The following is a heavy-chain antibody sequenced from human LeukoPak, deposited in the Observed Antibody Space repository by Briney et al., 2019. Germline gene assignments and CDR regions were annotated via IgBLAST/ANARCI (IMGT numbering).Heavy chain of an antibody. V-gene: IGHV3-7*01. J-gene: IGHJ4*02. CDR1: GFTFSSYW. D-gene: IGHD3-16*02. CDR3: ARDRLRLGELSFY. CDR2: IKQDGSEK. Sequence: GGSLRPSCAASGFTFSSYWMSWVRQAPGKGLEWVANIKQDGSEKYYVDSVKGRFTISRDNAKNSLYLQMNSLRAEDTAVYYCARDRLRLGELSFYWGQGTLVTVSS.